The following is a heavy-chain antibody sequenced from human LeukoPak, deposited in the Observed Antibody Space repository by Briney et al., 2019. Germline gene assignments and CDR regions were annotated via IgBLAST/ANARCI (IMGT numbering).Heavy chain of an antibody. CDR3: ARYYDPPVGDAFDL. J-gene: IGHJ3*01. Sequence: PGGSLRLSCAVSGFRFGSDWMSWVRQAPGKGLEWVANISPDGSEKFYVDSVKGRFTISRDNGKNSLYLQLNSLRADDTAAYYCARYYDPPVGDAFDLWGQGTMVTVSS. CDR1: GFRFGSDW. V-gene: IGHV3-7*01. CDR2: ISPDGSEK. D-gene: IGHD3-16*01.